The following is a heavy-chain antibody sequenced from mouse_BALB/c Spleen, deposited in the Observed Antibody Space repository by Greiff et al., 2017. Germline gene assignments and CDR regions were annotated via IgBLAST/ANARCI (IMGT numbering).Heavy chain of an antibody. V-gene: IGHV7-3*02. D-gene: IGHD1-1*01. CDR2: IRNKANGYTT. J-gene: IGHJ4*01. CDR1: GFTFTAYY. CDR3: ARDGDGSSYYAMDY. Sequence: EVKLQESGGGLVQPGGSLRLSCATSGFTFTAYYMSWVRQPPGKALEWLGFIRNKANGYTTEYSASVKGRFTISRDNSQSILYLQMNTLRAEDSATYYCARDGDGSSYYAMDYWGQGTSVTVSS.